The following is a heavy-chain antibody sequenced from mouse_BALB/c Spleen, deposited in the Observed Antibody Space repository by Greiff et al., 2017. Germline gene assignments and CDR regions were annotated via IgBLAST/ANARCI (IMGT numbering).Heavy chain of an antibody. J-gene: IGHJ1*01. V-gene: IGHV5-12-2*01. CDR2: ISNGGGST. CDR1: GFTFSSYT. Sequence: EVQVVESGGGLVQPGGSLKLSCAASGFTFSSYTMSWVRQTPEKRLEWVAYISNGGGSTYYPDTVKGRFTISRDNAKNTLYLQMSSLKSEDTAMYYCARHYYGSSYFDVWGAGTTVTVSS. CDR3: ARHYYGSSYFDV. D-gene: IGHD1-1*01.